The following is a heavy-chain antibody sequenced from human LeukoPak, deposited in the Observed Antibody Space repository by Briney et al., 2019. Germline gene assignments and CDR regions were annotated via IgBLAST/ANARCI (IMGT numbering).Heavy chain of an antibody. Sequence: SETLSLTCTVSGGSISSYYWSWIRQPAGKGLEWIGRIYTSGSTNYNPSLKSRVTMSVDTSKNQFSLKLSSVTAADTAVYYCARVHDYGHYGTFDYWGQGTLVTVSS. CDR2: IYTSGST. V-gene: IGHV4-4*07. J-gene: IGHJ4*02. CDR1: GGSISSYY. D-gene: IGHD4-17*01. CDR3: ARVHDYGHYGTFDY.